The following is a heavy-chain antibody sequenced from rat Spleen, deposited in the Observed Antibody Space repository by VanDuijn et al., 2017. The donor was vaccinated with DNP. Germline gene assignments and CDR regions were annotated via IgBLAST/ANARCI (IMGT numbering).Heavy chain of an antibody. CDR3: AKHDGTEGIDFDY. CDR2: ISYDGSNT. Sequence: EVQLVESGGGLVQPGRSLKLSCAASGFTFSNYYMAWVRQAPTKGLEWVAYISYDGSNTYYREFVKGRFTISRDNAKSSLSLQMDSLRSEDTATYYCAKHDGTEGIDFDYWGQGVMVTVSS. CDR1: GFTFSNYY. V-gene: IGHV5-25*01. J-gene: IGHJ2*01. D-gene: IGHD1-11*01.